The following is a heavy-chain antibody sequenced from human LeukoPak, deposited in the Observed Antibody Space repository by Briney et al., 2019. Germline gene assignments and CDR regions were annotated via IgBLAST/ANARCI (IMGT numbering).Heavy chain of an antibody. CDR1: GYSFTSYW. CDR2: IYPGDSDT. Sequence: GESLKISCQGSGYSFTSYWIGWVRQMPGKGLEWMGIIYPGDSDTRYSPSFQGQVTISADKSISTAYLQWSSLKASDTAMYYCARAERYFDWLLSAGPFDYWGQGTLVTVSS. J-gene: IGHJ4*02. CDR3: ARAERYFDWLLSAGPFDY. D-gene: IGHD3-9*01. V-gene: IGHV5-51*01.